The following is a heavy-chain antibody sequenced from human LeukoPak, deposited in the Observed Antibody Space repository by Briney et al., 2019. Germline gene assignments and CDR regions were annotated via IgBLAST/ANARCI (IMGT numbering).Heavy chain of an antibody. Sequence: ASVKVSCKVSGHTLTELSMQWVRQTPGTGLERMGGFDPEGAETIYAQKFQGRFTVSEDTSTDTAYMELSSLRSDDTAVYFCISGYFFRQFDYWGQGTLVTVSS. V-gene: IGHV1-24*01. CDR3: ISGYFFRQFDY. D-gene: IGHD3-22*01. CDR2: FDPEGAET. CDR1: GHTLTELS. J-gene: IGHJ4*02.